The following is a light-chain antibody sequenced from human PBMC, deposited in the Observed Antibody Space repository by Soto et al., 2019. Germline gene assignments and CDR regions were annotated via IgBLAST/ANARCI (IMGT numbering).Light chain of an antibody. CDR3: CSFAGSYTYV. Sequence: QSALTQPASVSGSPGQSITISCTGTSSDVGSYNLVSWYQQHPGKAPKLIIYEVSERPSGVSHRFSASKSGNTASLTISGLQAEDEADYSCCSFAGSYTYVFGGGTKVTVL. CDR2: EVS. V-gene: IGLV2-23*02. J-gene: IGLJ1*01. CDR1: SSDVGSYNL.